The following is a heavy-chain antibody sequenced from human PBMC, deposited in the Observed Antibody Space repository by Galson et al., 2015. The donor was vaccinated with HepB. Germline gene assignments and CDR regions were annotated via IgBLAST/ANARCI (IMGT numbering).Heavy chain of an antibody. Sequence: QVQLQESGPGLVKPSETLSLTCAVYGGSFSGYYWSWIRQPPGKGLEWIGEINHSGSTNYNPSLKSRVTISVDTSKNQFSLKLSSVTAADTAVYYCARGGLYQLLDRPSYPVWGKGTTVTVSS. D-gene: IGHD2-2*02. CDR1: GGSFSGYY. CDR2: INHSGST. J-gene: IGHJ6*04. V-gene: IGHV4-34*01. CDR3: ARGGLYQLLDRPSYPV.